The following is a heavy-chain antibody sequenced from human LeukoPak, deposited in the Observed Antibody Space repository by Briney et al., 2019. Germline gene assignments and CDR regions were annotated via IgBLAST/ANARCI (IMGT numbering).Heavy chain of an antibody. D-gene: IGHD3-10*01. Sequence: QSGGSLRLSCSASGFTFSSYAMHWVRQAPGKGLEYVSAISSNGGSTYYADSVKGRFTISRDNSKNTLYLQMSSLRAEDTAVYYCVRAPPDSGGGPAFNYWGEGPLVPFSS. V-gene: IGHV3-64D*06. J-gene: IGHJ4*02. CDR1: GFTFSSYA. CDR2: ISSNGGST. CDR3: VRAPPDSGGGPAFNY.